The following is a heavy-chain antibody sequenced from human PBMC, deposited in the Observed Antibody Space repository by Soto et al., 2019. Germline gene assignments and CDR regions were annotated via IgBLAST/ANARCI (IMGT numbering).Heavy chain of an antibody. CDR1: GFTFSDYY. Sequence: GGSLRLSCAASGFTFSDYYMSWIRQTPEKGLEWVSYISRSGTTIYYADSVKGRFTISRDNTKNSLYLQMNSLRADDAAVYYCAGAPYCSDECYFEYWGQGTLVTVSS. CDR3: AGAPYCSDECYFEY. D-gene: IGHD2-15*01. J-gene: IGHJ4*02. V-gene: IGHV3-11*01. CDR2: ISRSGTTI.